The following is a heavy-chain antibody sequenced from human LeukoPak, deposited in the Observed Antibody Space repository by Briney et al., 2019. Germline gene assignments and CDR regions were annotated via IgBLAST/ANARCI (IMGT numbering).Heavy chain of an antibody. CDR2: INGDGSEK. CDR3: ARARYCSSGNCYKDY. CDR1: GFSFSDDW. J-gene: IGHJ4*02. V-gene: IGHV3-7*01. D-gene: IGHD2-15*01. Sequence: GGPLRLSCAASGFSFSDDWMCWVRQAPGKGLEWVANINGDGSEKYFAGSVKGRFTISRDNARNSLFLQMNSLRAEDTAVYYCARARYCSSGNCYKDYWGQGSLVTVSS.